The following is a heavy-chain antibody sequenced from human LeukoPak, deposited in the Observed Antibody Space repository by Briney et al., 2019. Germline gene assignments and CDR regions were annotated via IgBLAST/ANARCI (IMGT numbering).Heavy chain of an antibody. CDR3: AGRGSSSGTFDI. Sequence: PSETLSLTCTVSGGSITNLDYSWTWIRQPAGKRLEWIGRIYTSGGTNYNPSLKSRVTMSVDRSKNEISLHLASLTAADTALYYCAGRGSSSGTFDIWGPGTFVTVSS. D-gene: IGHD3-10*01. V-gene: IGHV4-61*02. J-gene: IGHJ3*02. CDR1: GGSITNLDYS. CDR2: IYTSGGT.